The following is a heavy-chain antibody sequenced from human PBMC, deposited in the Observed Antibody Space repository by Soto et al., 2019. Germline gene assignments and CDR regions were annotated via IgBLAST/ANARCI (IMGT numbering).Heavy chain of an antibody. J-gene: IGHJ4*02. V-gene: IGHV1-69*13. D-gene: IGHD4-17*01. CDR2: IIPIFGTA. CDR3: ARDILMEAKYDYGGSLLDY. Sequence: SVKVSCKASGGTFSSYAISWVRQAPGQGLEWMGGIIPIFGTANYAQKFQGRVTITADESTSTAYMELSSLRSEDTAVYYCARDILMEAKYDYGGSLLDYWGQGTLVTVSS. CDR1: GGTFSSYA.